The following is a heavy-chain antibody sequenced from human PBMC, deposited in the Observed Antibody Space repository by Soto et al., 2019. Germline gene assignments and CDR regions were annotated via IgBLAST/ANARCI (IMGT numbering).Heavy chain of an antibody. CDR2: ISGYNGDT. J-gene: IGHJ6*02. V-gene: IGHV1-18*01. CDR3: AKNGQPPYYYYGLDV. CDR1: GYTFTRYG. Sequence: ASVEVSCTASGYTFTRYGIRWVRQAPGQGLEWMGWISGYNGDTNYAQKFQDRVSMTIDTSTGTAYMELRSLTSDDTAIYYCAKNGQPPYYYYGLDVWGQGTKVTGS. D-gene: IGHD2-8*01.